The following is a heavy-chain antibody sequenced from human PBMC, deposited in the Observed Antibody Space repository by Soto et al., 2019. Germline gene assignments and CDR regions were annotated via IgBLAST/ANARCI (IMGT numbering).Heavy chain of an antibody. CDR2: ISGSGGST. CDR3: AKDQGFDAAVARIFDY. J-gene: IGHJ4*02. D-gene: IGHD6-19*01. CDR1: GFTFSSYA. V-gene: IGHV3-23*01. Sequence: EVQLLESGGGLVQPGGSLRLSCAASGFTFSSYAMSWVRQAPGKGLEWVSAISGSGGSTYYADSVKGRFTISRDNSKNTLYLQMNSLRAEDTTVYYYAKDQGFDAAVARIFDYWGQGTLVTVSS.